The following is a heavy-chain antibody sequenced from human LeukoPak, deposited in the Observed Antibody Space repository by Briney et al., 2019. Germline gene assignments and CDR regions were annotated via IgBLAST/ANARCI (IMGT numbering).Heavy chain of an antibody. Sequence: SEALSLTCTVSGGSISSYYWSWIRQPPGKGLEWIGYIYYSGSTNYNPSLKSRVTISVDTSKNQFSLKLSSVTAADTAVYCCARGGFIAAAGVPTEWGQGTLVTVSS. D-gene: IGHD6-13*01. CDR1: GGSISSYY. CDR3: ARGGFIAAAGVPTE. V-gene: IGHV4-59*01. J-gene: IGHJ4*02. CDR2: IYYSGST.